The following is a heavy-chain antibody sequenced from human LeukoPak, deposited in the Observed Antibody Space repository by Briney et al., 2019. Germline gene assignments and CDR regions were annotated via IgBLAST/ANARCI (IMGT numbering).Heavy chain of an antibody. CDR1: GYTFTNYG. J-gene: IGHJ4*01. CDR3: ARDLAYNYGDPHYFDY. Sequence: ASVKVSCKASGYTFTNYGITWVRQAPGQGLEWMGWISAHNANTNYAQKLQGRVTMTTDTSTSTAYMELRSLRSDDSAVYYCARDLAYNYGDPHYFDYWGHGTLVTASS. D-gene: IGHD4-17*01. V-gene: IGHV1-18*01. CDR2: ISAHNANT.